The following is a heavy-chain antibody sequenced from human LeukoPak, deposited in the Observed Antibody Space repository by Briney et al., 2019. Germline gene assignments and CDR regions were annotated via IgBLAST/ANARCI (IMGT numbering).Heavy chain of an antibody. CDR2: INPNSGGT. V-gene: IGHV1-2*02. J-gene: IGHJ5*02. Sequence: ASVKVSCKASGYTFTGYYMHWVRQAPGQGLEWMGWINPNSGGTNYAQKFQGRVTMTRDTSISTAYMELSRLRSDDTAVYYCARDPGDCSSTSCPWGQGTLVTVSS. CDR1: GYTFTGYY. D-gene: IGHD2-2*01. CDR3: ARDPGDCSSTSCP.